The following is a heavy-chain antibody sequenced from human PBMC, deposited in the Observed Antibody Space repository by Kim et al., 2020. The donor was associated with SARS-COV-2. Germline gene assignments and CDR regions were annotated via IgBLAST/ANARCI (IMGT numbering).Heavy chain of an antibody. CDR1: GYTFSSYW. J-gene: IGHJ4*02. CDR2: VYPRDSET. CDR3: ARLLGGPRTFDY. Sequence: GESLKVSCQTSGYTFSSYWIVWMRQMPGKGLECMGIVYPRDSETIYSPSFAGRITISADRSINTAYLQWDSLKTSDSAIYYCARLLGGPRTFDYWGQGT. D-gene: IGHD3-16*01. V-gene: IGHV5-51*01.